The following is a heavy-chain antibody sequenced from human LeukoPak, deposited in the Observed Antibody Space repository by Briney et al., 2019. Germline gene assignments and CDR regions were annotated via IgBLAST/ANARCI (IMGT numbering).Heavy chain of an antibody. V-gene: IGHV4-59*01. CDR3: ARGPTYDILTGSLDY. Sequence: PGGSLRLSCAASGFTFSSYSMNWVRQPPGKGLEWIGYIYYSGSTNYNPSLKSRVTISVDTSKNQFSLKLSSVTAADTAVYYCARGPTYDILTGSLDYWGQGTLVTVSS. CDR1: GFTFSSYS. CDR2: IYYSGST. D-gene: IGHD3-9*01. J-gene: IGHJ4*02.